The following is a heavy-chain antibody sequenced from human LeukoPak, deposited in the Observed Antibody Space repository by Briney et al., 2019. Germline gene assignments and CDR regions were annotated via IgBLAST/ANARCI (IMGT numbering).Heavy chain of an antibody. CDR1: GFTFSSYG. CDR2: IWYDGSNK. CDR3: AKAPHTLAYCGGDCYSYFDY. J-gene: IGHJ4*02. Sequence: GGSLRLSCAASGFTFSSYGMHWVRQAPGKGLEWVAVIWYDGSNKYYADSVKGRFTISRDNSKNTLYPQMNSLRAEDTAVYYCAKAPHTLAYCGGDCYSYFDYWGQGTLVTVSS. D-gene: IGHD2-21*02. V-gene: IGHV3-33*06.